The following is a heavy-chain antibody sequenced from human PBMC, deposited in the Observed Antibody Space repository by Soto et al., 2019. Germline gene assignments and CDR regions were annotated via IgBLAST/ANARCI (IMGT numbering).Heavy chain of an antibody. J-gene: IGHJ6*02. CDR3: ARDSATNLLRLGELSPNYYYYGMDV. V-gene: IGHV3-21*01. CDR2: ISSSSSYI. Sequence: PGGSLRLSCAASGFTFSSYSMNWVRQAPGKGLEWVSSISSSSSYIYYADSVKGRFTISRDNAKNSLYLQMNSLRAEDTAVYYCARDSATNLLRLGELSPNYYYYGMDVWGQVTTATVSS. D-gene: IGHD3-16*02. CDR1: GFTFSSYS.